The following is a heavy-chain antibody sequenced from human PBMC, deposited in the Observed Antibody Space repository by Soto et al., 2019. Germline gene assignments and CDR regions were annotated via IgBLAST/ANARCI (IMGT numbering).Heavy chain of an antibody. Sequence: SETLSLTCAAHGGSFSGYYWSWIRQPPGKGLEWIGEINHSGSTNYNPSLKSRDNISKYTSKNQFSLKLSSVTAADTAVYYCARDYYDSSGRPTIDYWGQGTLVTVS. V-gene: IGHV4-34*01. CDR3: ARDYYDSSGRPTIDY. J-gene: IGHJ4*02. CDR1: GGSFSGYY. CDR2: INHSGST. D-gene: IGHD3-22*01.